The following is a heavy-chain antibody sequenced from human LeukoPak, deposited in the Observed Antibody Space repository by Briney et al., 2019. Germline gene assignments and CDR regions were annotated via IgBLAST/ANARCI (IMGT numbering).Heavy chain of an antibody. V-gene: IGHV3-30-3*01. D-gene: IGHD6-13*01. Sequence: GRSLRLSCAASGFTFSSYAMHWVRQAPGKGLEWVAVISYDGSNKYYADSVKGRFTISRDNSKNTLYLQMNSLRAEDTAVYYCARDSGEQQLGVFDYWGQGTLVTVSS. CDR1: GFTFSSYA. J-gene: IGHJ4*02. CDR2: ISYDGSNK. CDR3: ARDSGEQQLGVFDY.